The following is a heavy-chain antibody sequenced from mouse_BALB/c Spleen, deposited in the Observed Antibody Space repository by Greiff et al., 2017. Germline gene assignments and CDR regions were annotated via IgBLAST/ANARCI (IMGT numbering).Heavy chain of an antibody. CDR2: IAPGSGST. CDR1: GYTFTSYW. V-gene: IGHV1S41*01. CDR3: ARWGYYGSSDWYFDD. Sequence: DLVKPGASVTLSCTASGYTFTSYWINWIKQRPGQGLEWIGRIAPGSGSTYYNAMFKGKATLTVDTTSSTAYIQLSRLSSEDSAVYFCARWGYYGSSDWYFDDWGAGTTVTVSS. J-gene: IGHJ1*01. D-gene: IGHD1-1*01.